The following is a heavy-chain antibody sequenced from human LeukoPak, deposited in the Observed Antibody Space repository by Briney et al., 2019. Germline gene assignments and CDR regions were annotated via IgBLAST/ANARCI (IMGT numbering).Heavy chain of an antibody. CDR2: IYHSGST. J-gene: IGHJ4*02. Sequence: SETLSLTCAVSGGSISSSNWWSWVRQPPGKGLEWIGEIYHSGSTNYNPSLKSRVTISVDKSKNQFSLKLSSVTAADTAVYYCARDYGDYVGNFDYWGQGTLVTVSS. D-gene: IGHD4-17*01. V-gene: IGHV4-4*02. CDR1: GGSISSSNW. CDR3: ARDYGDYVGNFDY.